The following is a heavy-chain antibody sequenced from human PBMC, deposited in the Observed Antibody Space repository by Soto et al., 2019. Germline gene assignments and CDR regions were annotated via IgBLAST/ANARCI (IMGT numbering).Heavy chain of an antibody. CDR3: ARGHEQWLVSH. J-gene: IGHJ1*01. CDR2: IWYDGSNK. CDR1: GFTCSSYG. V-gene: IGHV3-33*01. D-gene: IGHD6-19*01. Sequence: GPLRLSCAAPGFTCSSYGMHWVRQAPGKGLEWVAVIWYDGSNKYYADSVKGRFTISRDNSKNTLYLQMNSLRAEDTAVYYCARGHEQWLVSHWGQGTLVTVSS.